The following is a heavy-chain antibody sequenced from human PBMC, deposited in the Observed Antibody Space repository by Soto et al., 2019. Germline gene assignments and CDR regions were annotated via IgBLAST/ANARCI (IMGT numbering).Heavy chain of an antibody. CDR1: GGTFSSYA. Sequence: SVKVSCKSSGGTFSSYAISWVRQAPGQGLEWMGGIIPIFGTANYAQKFQGRVTITADESTSTAYMELSSLRSEDTAVYYCARDRSIAAAGTSPEYYYYGMDVWGQGTTVTVSS. CDR3: ARDRSIAAAGTSPEYYYYGMDV. V-gene: IGHV1-69*13. D-gene: IGHD6-13*01. CDR2: IIPIFGTA. J-gene: IGHJ6*02.